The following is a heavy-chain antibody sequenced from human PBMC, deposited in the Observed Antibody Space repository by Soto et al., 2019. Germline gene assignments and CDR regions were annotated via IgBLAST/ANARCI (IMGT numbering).Heavy chain of an antibody. Sequence: EVQLVESGGGSVQPGGSLRLSCAASGSTVSGHWMHWVRQEPGRGLVWVSLISPDGSGTTYADSVKGRFTISRDNAKNTLTLQMNSLRAEDPAVYYCATGINYGMDVWGQRNRVTVSS. V-gene: IGHV3-74*01. J-gene: IGHJ6*02. CDR1: GSTVSGHW. CDR3: ATGINYGMDV. CDR2: ISPDGSGT.